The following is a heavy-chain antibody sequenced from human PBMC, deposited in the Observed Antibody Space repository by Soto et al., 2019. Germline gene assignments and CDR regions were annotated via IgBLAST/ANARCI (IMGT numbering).Heavy chain of an antibody. D-gene: IGHD3-10*01. J-gene: IGHJ4*02. CDR3: ARAWGDYYGRSQHFFDS. V-gene: IGHV4-30-4*01. CDR1: GSSISSGEYY. CDR2: LYYSGSP. Sequence: SETLSLTCTFSGSSISSGEYYWSWIRQPPGKGLEWLGYLYYSGSPYHNPPIKSRVIMSLDTSKNQFSLNLSSVTAADTAVYFCARAWGDYYGRSQHFFDSWGQGALVTVSS.